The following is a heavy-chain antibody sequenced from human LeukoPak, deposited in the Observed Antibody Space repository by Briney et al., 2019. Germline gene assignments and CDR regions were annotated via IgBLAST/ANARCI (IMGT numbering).Heavy chain of an antibody. Sequence: PSETLSLTCAVYGGSFSGYYWSWIRQPPGKGLEWIGEINHIETTNYNPPRESRATISVDTSKNTFSLKLSSVTAADTAVYYCASQIDSSSWFQHQNSYYYMGVWGKGTTVTVSS. J-gene: IGHJ6*03. CDR3: ASQIDSSSWFQHQNSYYYMGV. CDR2: INHIETT. D-gene: IGHD6-13*01. V-gene: IGHV4-34*01. CDR1: GGSFSGYY.